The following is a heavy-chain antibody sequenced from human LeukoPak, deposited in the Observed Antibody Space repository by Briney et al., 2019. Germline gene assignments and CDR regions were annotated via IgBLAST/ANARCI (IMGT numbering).Heavy chain of an antibody. V-gene: IGHV3-30*18. CDR1: GFTFSSYG. Sequence: GGSLRLSCAASGFTFSSYGMHWVRQAPGKGLEWVAVISCDGSNKYYADSGEGRVTISGDNPQTSLYLQMHRLRAEATAVSYCGKDTSRYCSGGSCYLYGMDVWGKGTTVTVSS. CDR2: ISCDGSNK. D-gene: IGHD2-15*01. J-gene: IGHJ6*04. CDR3: GKDTSRYCSGGSCYLYGMDV.